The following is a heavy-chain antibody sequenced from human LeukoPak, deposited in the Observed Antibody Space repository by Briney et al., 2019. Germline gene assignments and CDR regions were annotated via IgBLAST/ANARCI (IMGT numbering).Heavy chain of an antibody. CDR3: AREIVGAIKSYFDY. D-gene: IGHD1-26*01. CDR1: GFTFSSYW. V-gene: IGHV3-7*01. CDR2: IRQDGGLK. J-gene: IGHJ4*02. Sequence: GGSPRLSCTASGFTFSSYWMSWVRQAPGKGLEWVANIRQDGGLKHYVDSVKGRFTISRDNAENSLYLQMNSLRAEDTAVYYCAREIVGAIKSYFDYWGQGTLVTASS.